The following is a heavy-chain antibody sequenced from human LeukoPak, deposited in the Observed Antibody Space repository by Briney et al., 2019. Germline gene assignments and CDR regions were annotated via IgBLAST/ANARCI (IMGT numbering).Heavy chain of an antibody. CDR3: ARRQVLLFDY. CDR1: GGSISSSSYY. CDR2: IYYSGST. V-gene: IGHV4-39*01. Sequence: SETLSLTCTVSGGSISSSSYYWGWIRQPPGKGLEWIGSIYYSGSTYYSPSLKSRVTISVDTSKNQFSLKLSSVTAADTAVYYCARRQVLLFDYWGQGTLVTVSS. D-gene: IGHD3-10*01. J-gene: IGHJ4*02.